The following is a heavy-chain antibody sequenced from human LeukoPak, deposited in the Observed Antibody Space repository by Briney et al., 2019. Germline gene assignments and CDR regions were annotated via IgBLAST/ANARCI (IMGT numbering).Heavy chain of an antibody. Sequence: PGGSLRLSCAASGFTFSSYSMNWVRQAPGKGLEWVSSISSSSSYIYYADSVKGRFTISRDNAKNSLYLQMNSLRAEDTAVYYCAKEYCSSTSCYKPGYFDYWGQGTLVTVSS. J-gene: IGHJ4*02. CDR3: AKEYCSSTSCYKPGYFDY. V-gene: IGHV3-21*04. CDR1: GFTFSSYS. D-gene: IGHD2-2*02. CDR2: ISSSSSYI.